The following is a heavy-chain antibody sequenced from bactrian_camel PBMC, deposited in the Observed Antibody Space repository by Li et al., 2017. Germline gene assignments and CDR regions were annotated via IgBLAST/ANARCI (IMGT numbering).Heavy chain of an antibody. CDR1: GYTDSGNN. CDR2: IDSSSKT. J-gene: IGHJ4*01. V-gene: IGHV3-2*01. Sequence: HVQLVESGGGSVHAGGSLRLSCVASGYTDSGNNVGWFRRAPGKEREGVAIIDSSSKTTYEESAEGRFTISKDNAKNTLYLQMNLLKPDDTSMYFCAARKIVGLCRFHLLDDSADWGQGTQVTVS. D-gene: IGHD1*01. CDR3: AARKIVGLCRFHLLDDSAD.